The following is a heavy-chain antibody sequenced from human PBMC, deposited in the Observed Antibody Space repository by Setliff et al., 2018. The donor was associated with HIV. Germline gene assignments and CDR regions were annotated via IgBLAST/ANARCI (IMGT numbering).Heavy chain of an antibody. CDR1: GGSISSHC. CDR3: ARWGASGGRPDWHAFDM. D-gene: IGHD2-15*01. CDR2: IGYNGDT. V-gene: IGHV4-59*11. J-gene: IGHJ3*02. Sequence: PSETLSLTCTVSGGSISSHCWSWVRQPPGKGLEWIGYIGYNGDTSYNPSLNSRVTLSVDRSKNQFSLKLSSVSAADTAVYFCARWGASGGRPDWHAFDMWAKGQWSPSPQ.